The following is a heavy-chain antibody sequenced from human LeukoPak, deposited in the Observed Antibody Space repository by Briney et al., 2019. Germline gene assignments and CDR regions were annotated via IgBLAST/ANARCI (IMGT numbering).Heavy chain of an antibody. J-gene: IGHJ4*02. D-gene: IGHD6-19*01. CDR1: GGSISSTSYY. CDR3: ARTSGWPGNYFDY. Sequence: SETLSLTCTVSGGSISSTSYYWGWIRQPPGKGLEWIGSIYYTGSTYYNPSLKSRVTISVDTSKNQFSLKLSSVSAADTAVYYCARTSGWPGNYFDYWGQGTLVTVSS. V-gene: IGHV4-39*07. CDR2: IYYTGST.